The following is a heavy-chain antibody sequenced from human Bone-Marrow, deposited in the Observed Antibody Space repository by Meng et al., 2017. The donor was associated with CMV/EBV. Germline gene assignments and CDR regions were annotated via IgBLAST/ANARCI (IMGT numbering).Heavy chain of an antibody. CDR2: ISSNGGST. Sequence: GESLKISCAASGFTFSSYAMHWVRQAPGKGLEYVSAISSNGGSTYYADSVKGRFTISRDNSKNTLYLQMGSLRADDMAVYYCARGWFGELPLYGDWGPGNLVNVSS. J-gene: IGHJ4*02. CDR3: ARGWFGELPLYGD. CDR1: GFTFSSYA. V-gene: IGHV3-64*02. D-gene: IGHD3-10*01.